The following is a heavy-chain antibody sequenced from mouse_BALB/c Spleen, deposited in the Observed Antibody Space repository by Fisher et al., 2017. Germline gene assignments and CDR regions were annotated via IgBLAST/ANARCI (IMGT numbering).Heavy chain of an antibody. D-gene: IGHD2-14*01. Sequence: GRFTISRDNAKNTLYLQMSSLKSEDTAMYYCARHAEGSGYRYDGGYYYAMDYWGQGTSVTVSS. CDR3: ARHAEGSGYRYDGGYYYAMDY. J-gene: IGHJ4*01. V-gene: IGHV5-6*01.